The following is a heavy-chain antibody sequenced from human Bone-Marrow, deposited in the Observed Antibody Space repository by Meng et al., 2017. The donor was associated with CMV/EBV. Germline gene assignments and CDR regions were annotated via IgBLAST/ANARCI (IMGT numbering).Heavy chain of an antibody. Sequence: SETLSLTCTVSGGSVSSGSYYWSWIRQPPGKGLEWIGYIYYSGSTNYNPSLKSRVTISVDTSKNQFSLKLSSVTAADTAVYYCARDQLLYFDHWGQGTLVTVYS. V-gene: IGHV4-61*01. D-gene: IGHD2-2*01. J-gene: IGHJ4*02. CDR3: ARDQLLYFDH. CDR2: IYYSGST. CDR1: GGSVSSGSYY.